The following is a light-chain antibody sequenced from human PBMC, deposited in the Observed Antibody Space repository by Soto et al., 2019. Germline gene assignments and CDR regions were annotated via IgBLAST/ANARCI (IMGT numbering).Light chain of an antibody. CDR2: EVS. J-gene: IGLJ3*02. CDR3: TSYTSSTTLV. Sequence: QSVLTQPASASGSPGQSITISCTGTSRDVGGYKYVSWYQHHPGKAPKLMIYEVSHRPSGVSNRFSGSKSGNTASLTISGLQAEDEADYFCTSYTSSTTLVFGGGTQLTVL. CDR1: SRDVGGYKY. V-gene: IGLV2-14*01.